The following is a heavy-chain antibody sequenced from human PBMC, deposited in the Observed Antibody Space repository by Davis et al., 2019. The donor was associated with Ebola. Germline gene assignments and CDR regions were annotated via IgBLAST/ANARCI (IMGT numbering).Heavy chain of an antibody. CDR3: ARQPGDYPFDY. V-gene: IGHV5-51*01. Sequence: GESLKISCKGSGYGFADYWVAWVRQTPGKGLEWMGIIYAGDSDSRYSPSFEGQVTISVDRSITTAYLQWRSLKASDTAIYYCARQPGDYPFDYWGQGTPVTVSS. CDR2: IYAGDSDS. CDR1: GYGFADYW. J-gene: IGHJ4*02. D-gene: IGHD4-17*01.